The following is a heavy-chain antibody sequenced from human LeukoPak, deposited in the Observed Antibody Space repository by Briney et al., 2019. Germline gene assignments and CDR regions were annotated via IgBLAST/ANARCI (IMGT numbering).Heavy chain of an antibody. V-gene: IGHV3-30*04. CDR3: ARDGTGYCSGGSCYSYFDY. D-gene: IGHD2-15*01. CDR1: GFTFSSYA. J-gene: IGHJ4*02. CDR2: ISYDGSNK. Sequence: PGGSLRLSCAASGFTFSSYAMHWVRQAPGKGLEWVAVISYDGSNKYYADSVKGRFTISRDNSKNTLYLQMNSLRAEDTAVYYCARDGTGYCSGGSCYSYFDYWGQGTLVTVSS.